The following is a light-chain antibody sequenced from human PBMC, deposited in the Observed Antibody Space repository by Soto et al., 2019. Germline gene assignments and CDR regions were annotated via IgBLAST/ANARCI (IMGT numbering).Light chain of an antibody. CDR1: SSDVGAYND. CDR2: DVS. V-gene: IGLV2-14*01. J-gene: IGLJ1*01. CDR3: SSHTSSSTLYV. Sequence: QSVLTQPASVSGSPGQSITISCTGSSSDVGAYNDVSWYQQDPGKAPKLIIYDVSNRPSGVSDRFSGSKSGNTASLTISGLQAEDEADYYCSSHTSSSTLYVFGTGTKLTVL.